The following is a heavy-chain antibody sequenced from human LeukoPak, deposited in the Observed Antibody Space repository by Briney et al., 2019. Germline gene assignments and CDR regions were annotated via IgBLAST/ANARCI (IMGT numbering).Heavy chain of an antibody. CDR3: VRGPHIAATSY. J-gene: IGHJ4*02. D-gene: IGHD6-25*01. CDR2: IKQDGSEK. CDR1: GFTFSSYA. V-gene: IGHV3-7*03. Sequence: GGSLRLSCAASGFTFSSYAMSWVRQAPGKGLEWVANIKQDGSEKQYVDSVKGRFAISRDNAKKSLYLQINTLRAEDTAVYYCVRGPHIAATSYWGQGTLVTVSS.